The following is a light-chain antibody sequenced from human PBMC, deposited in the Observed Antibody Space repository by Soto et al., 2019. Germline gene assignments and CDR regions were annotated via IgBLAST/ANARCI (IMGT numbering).Light chain of an antibody. J-gene: IGLJ3*02. V-gene: IGLV1-44*01. Sequence: QSVLTQSPSVSGTPGQRVTISCSGSSSNIGSNTVSWYQQLPGTAPKLLIYSNDQRPSGVPDRFSDSKSGTSDSLVISGLHSEDEADYCCAAWDASLNGPVFGVGTQLTVL. CDR3: AAWDASLNGPV. CDR1: SSNIGSNT. CDR2: SND.